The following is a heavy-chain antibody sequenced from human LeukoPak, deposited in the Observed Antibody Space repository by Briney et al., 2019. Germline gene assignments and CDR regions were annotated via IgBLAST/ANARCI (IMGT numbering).Heavy chain of an antibody. CDR3: ARETYYYGSGSYSPDY. CDR1: GGSISSDY. V-gene: IGHV4-59*01. D-gene: IGHD3-10*01. Sequence: SETLSLTCTVSGGSISSDYWSRIRQPPGRGLEWIGYIYYSGSTNYNPSLKSRVTISVDTSRNQFSLKLSSVTAADTAVYYCARETYYYGSGSYSPDYWGRGTLVTVSS. J-gene: IGHJ4*02. CDR2: IYYSGST.